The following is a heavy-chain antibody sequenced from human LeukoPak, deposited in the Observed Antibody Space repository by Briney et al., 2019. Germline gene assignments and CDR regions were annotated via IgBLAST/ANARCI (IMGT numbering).Heavy chain of an antibody. CDR3: ARDYYGSGSYYKPFDY. Sequence: PVKVSCKASGYIFTKYVVHWVRQAPGQRPEWMGWIIPTFGTANYAQKFEGRVTITADESTSTAYRDLSSLRSEDTAVYYCARDYYGSGSYYKPFDYWGQGTLVTVSS. CDR2: IIPTFGTA. J-gene: IGHJ4*02. D-gene: IGHD3-10*01. CDR1: GYIFTKYV. V-gene: IGHV1-69*13.